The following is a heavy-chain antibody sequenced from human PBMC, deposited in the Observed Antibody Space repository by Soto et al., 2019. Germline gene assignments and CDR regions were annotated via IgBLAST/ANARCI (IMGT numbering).Heavy chain of an antibody. CDR2: IYYSGST. Sequence: SETLSLTCTVSGGSISSYYWSWIRQPPGKGLEWIGYIYYSGSTNYNPSLKSRVTISVDTSKNQFSLKLSSVTAADTAVYYCARTLGFGELLIPRYFDYWGQGTLVTVSS. CDR3: ARTLGFGELLIPRYFDY. CDR1: GGSISSYY. V-gene: IGHV4-59*01. J-gene: IGHJ4*02. D-gene: IGHD3-10*01.